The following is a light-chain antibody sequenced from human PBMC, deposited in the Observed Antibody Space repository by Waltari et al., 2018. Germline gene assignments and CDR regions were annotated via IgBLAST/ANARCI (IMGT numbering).Light chain of an antibody. J-gene: IGKJ4*01. CDR3: QQRRDWPLT. V-gene: IGKV3-11*01. CDR1: QSVTNY. Sequence: SCRASQSVTNYLAWYQQKPGQAPRLLIYDTSNRATGIPARFSGSGFGTEFTLTISSLEPEDFAVYYCQQRRDWPLTFGGGTKVEIK. CDR2: DTS.